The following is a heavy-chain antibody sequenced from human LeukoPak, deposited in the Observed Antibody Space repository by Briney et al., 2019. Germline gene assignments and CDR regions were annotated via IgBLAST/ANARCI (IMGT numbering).Heavy chain of an antibody. Sequence: SETLSLTCAVYGGSFSGYYWSWIRQPPGKGLEWIGEINHSGSTNYNPSLKSRVTISVDTSKNQFSLKPSSVTAADTAVYYCARGGRYCSSTSCYPWFDPWGQGTLVTVSS. CDR3: ARGGRYCSSTSCYPWFDP. V-gene: IGHV4-34*01. CDR1: GGSFSGYY. J-gene: IGHJ5*02. CDR2: INHSGST. D-gene: IGHD2-2*01.